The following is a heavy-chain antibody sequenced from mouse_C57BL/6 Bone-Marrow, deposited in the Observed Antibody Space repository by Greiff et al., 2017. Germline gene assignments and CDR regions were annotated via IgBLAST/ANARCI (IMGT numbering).Heavy chain of an antibody. D-gene: IGHD1-1*01. J-gene: IGHJ1*03. Sequence: EVQLQQSGPELVKPGASVKISCKASGYTFTDYYMNWVKQSHGKSLEWIGYINPNNGGTSYNQKFKGKATLTVAKSSSTAYMELRSLTSEDAAVYYGARYYCSSYWDVDVWGTGTTVTVSS. CDR1: GYTFTDYY. V-gene: IGHV1-26*01. CDR3: ARYYCSSYWDVDV. CDR2: INPNNGGT.